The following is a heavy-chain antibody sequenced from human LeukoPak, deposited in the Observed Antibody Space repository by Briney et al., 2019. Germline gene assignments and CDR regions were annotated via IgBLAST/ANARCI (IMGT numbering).Heavy chain of an antibody. CDR1: GGSISSGDYY. J-gene: IGHJ3*02. V-gene: IGHV4-30-4*08. CDR3: ARSRDGYNRGAFDI. Sequence: SQTLSLTCTVSGGSISSGDYYWSWIRQPPGKGLEWIGYIYYSGSTYYNPSLKSRVTISVDTSKNQFSLKLSSVTAADTAVYYCARSRDGYNRGAFDIWGQGTMVTGSS. D-gene: IGHD5-24*01. CDR2: IYYSGST.